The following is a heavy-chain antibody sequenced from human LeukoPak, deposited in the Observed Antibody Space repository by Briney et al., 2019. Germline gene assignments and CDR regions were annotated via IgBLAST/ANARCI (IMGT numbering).Heavy chain of an antibody. J-gene: IGHJ4*02. V-gene: IGHV3-49*04. CDR1: GFTFCDYA. Sequence: GGSLRLSCTASGFTFCDYAMSWVRQAPGKGLEWVGFIRGKAYGGATEYAASVKGIFTISRDDSKSITYLQMHSLKIEDTAVYYCTRVTLDYWGQGTRVTVSS. CDR3: TRVTLDY. CDR2: IRGKAYGGAT.